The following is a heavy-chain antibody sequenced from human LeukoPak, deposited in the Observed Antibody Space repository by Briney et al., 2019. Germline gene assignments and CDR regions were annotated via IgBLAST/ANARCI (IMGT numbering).Heavy chain of an antibody. CDR2: INPNSGGT. V-gene: IGHV1-2*07. CDR3: ARQTAMVY. D-gene: IGHD5-18*01. CDR1: GYTLTELS. J-gene: IGHJ4*02. Sequence: ASVKVSCKVSGYTLTELSMHWVRQAPGQGLEWMGWINPNSGGTNYAHKFQGRVTMTRDTSISTAYMELSRLRSDDTAVYYCARQTAMVYWGQGTLVTVSS.